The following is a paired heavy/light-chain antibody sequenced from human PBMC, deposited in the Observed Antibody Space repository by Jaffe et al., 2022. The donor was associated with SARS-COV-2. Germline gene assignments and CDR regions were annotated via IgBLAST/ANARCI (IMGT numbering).Light chain of an antibody. J-gene: IGKJ5*01. CDR1: QSLLHSNGYNY. V-gene: IGKV2-28*01. CDR3: IQALQTVIT. Sequence: DIVMTQSPLSLPVTPGEPASISCRSSQSLLHSNGYNYLDWFLQKPGQSPQLLIYLGSNRASGVPDRFSGSGSGTDFTLKISRVEAEDVGVYYCIQALQTVITFGQGTRLEIK. CDR2: LGS.
Heavy chain of an antibody. CDR2: INPISGGT. Sequence: QVQLVQSGAEVKKPGASVKVSCKASGYPFTAYYIHWVRQAPGPGLEWMGRINPISGGTYYPQKFQGRVTMTRDTSLNIVYMELNSPISDDTAVYYCAREVRDASMGGLHKWFDPWGQGTLVTVSS. CDR1: GYPFTAYY. CDR3: AREVRDASMGGLHKWFDP. J-gene: IGHJ5*02. D-gene: IGHD5-18*01. V-gene: IGHV1-2*06.